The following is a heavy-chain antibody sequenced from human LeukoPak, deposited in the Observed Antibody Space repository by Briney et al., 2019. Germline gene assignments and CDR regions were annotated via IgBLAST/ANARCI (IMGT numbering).Heavy chain of an antibody. CDR3: ARTTPHYYDSSGYYPPRFDY. CDR1: GFTFSSYW. V-gene: IGHV3-7*01. J-gene: IGHJ4*02. D-gene: IGHD3-22*01. CDR2: IKQDGSEK. Sequence: GGSLRLSCAASGFTFSSYWMSWVRQAPGKGLEWVANIKQDGSEKYYVDSAKGRFTISRDNAKNSLYLQMNSLRAEDTAVYYCARTTPHYYDSSGYYPPRFDYWGQGTLVTVSS.